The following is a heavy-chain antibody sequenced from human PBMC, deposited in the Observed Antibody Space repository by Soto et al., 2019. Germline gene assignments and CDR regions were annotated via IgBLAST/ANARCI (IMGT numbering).Heavy chain of an antibody. CDR2: IYYSGST. J-gene: IGHJ6*02. Sequence: WETLSLTCTVSGGSISSYYWSWIRQPPGKGLEWIGYIYYSGSTNYNPSLKSRVTISVDTSKNQFSLKLSSVTAADTAVYYCAREWAAAGTFYYGMDVWGQGTTVTVSS. CDR3: AREWAAAGTFYYGMDV. CDR1: GGSISSYY. D-gene: IGHD6-13*01. V-gene: IGHV4-59*01.